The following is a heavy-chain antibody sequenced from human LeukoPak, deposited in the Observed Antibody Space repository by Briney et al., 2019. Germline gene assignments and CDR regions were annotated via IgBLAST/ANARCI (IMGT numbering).Heavy chain of an antibody. CDR1: SESSGGDD. CDR2: VSPGGST. J-gene: IGHJ5*02. D-gene: IGHD3-16*01. V-gene: IGHV4-34*01. CDR3: ARDGGTRLGFDP. Sequence: TSSETLSLTCAMHSESSGGDDWTWIRQPPGKGLEWIGEVSPGGSTRYNPSLRSRVTISLDTSRSRFSLRLSSVTAADTGVYYCARDGGTRLGFDPWGQGTLVTVSS.